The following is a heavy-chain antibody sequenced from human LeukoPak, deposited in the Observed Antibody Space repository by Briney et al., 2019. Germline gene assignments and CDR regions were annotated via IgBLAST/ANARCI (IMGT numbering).Heavy chain of an antibody. J-gene: IGHJ5*02. CDR3: ARGSLGWSGYRPSNWFDP. Sequence: ASVKVSCKASGGTFSSYAISWVRQAPGQGLEWMGGIIPIFGTANYAQKFQGRVTITTDESTSTAYMELSSLRSEDTAVYYCARGSLGWSGYRPSNWFDPWGQGTLVTVSS. D-gene: IGHD3-3*01. V-gene: IGHV1-69*05. CDR1: GGTFSSYA. CDR2: IIPIFGTA.